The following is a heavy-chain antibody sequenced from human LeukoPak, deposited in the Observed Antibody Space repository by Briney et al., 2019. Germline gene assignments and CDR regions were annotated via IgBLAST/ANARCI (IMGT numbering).Heavy chain of an antibody. CDR2: IYNSGST. D-gene: IGHD4-17*01. V-gene: IGHV4-59*01. Sequence: SETLSLTCTVSGGSISSYYWSWITQPPGKGLEWIGYIYNSGSTNYNPSLKSRVTISVDTSKKQFSLRLSSVTAADTAVYYCAREGGDYAGRENWFDPWGQGTLVTVSS. CDR3: AREGGDYAGRENWFDP. CDR1: GGSISSYY. J-gene: IGHJ5*02.